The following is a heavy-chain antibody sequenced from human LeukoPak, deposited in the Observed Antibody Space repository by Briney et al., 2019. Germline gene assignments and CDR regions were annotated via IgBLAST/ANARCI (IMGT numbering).Heavy chain of an antibody. CDR2: ISTDGSST. J-gene: IGHJ4*02. Sequence: GGSLRLSCAASGFTFSSYWMSWVRQAPGKGLVWVSRISTDGSSTSYADSVKGRFTISRDNAKNTLYLQMNSLTAEDTAVYYCARDPKQLIVGAATGGDWGQGTLVTVSS. V-gene: IGHV3-74*01. CDR1: GFTFSSYW. CDR3: ARDPKQLIVGAATGGD. D-gene: IGHD1-26*01.